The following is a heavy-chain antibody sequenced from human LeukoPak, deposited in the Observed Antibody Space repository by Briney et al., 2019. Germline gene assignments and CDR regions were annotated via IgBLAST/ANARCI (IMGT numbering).Heavy chain of an antibody. D-gene: IGHD5-18*01. J-gene: IGHJ6*03. Sequence: SETLSLTCAVYGGSFSGYYWSWIRQPPGKGLEWIGEINHSGSTHYNPSLKSRVTISVDTSKNQFSLKLSSVTASDTAVYYCARERGRSYGSVPYYYYYMDVWGKGTTVTVSS. CDR3: ARERGRSYGSVPYYYYYMDV. V-gene: IGHV4-34*01. CDR1: GGSFSGYY. CDR2: INHSGST.